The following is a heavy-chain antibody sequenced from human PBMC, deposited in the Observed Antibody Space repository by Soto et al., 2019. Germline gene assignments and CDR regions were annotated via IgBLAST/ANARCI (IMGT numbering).Heavy chain of an antibody. D-gene: IGHD1-20*01. Sequence: QVHLVQSGAEVKKPGASVKVSCKASGYTLTRYGITWVRQAPGQGLEWMGSISAYNANTNYAQKLQGRLTLPTDSSTSTAYMELRSLTSDDSAVYYCATEVFRYVDLWGRGTLVSVSS. CDR2: ISAYNANT. V-gene: IGHV1-18*01. CDR3: ATEVFRYVDL. CDR1: GYTLTRYG. J-gene: IGHJ2*01.